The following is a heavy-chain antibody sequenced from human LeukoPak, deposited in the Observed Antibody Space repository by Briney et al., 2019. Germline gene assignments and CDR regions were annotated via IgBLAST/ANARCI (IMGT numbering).Heavy chain of an antibody. CDR1: GYTLTELS. CDR3: ATDRYCSGGSCYSGVDWFDP. Sequence: ASVKVSCKVSGYTLTELSMHWARQAPGKGLEWMGGFDPEDGETIYAQKFQGRVTMTEDTSTDTAYMELSSLRSEDTAVYYCATDRYCSGGSCYSGVDWFDPWGQGTLVTVSS. V-gene: IGHV1-24*01. J-gene: IGHJ5*02. CDR2: FDPEDGET. D-gene: IGHD2-15*01.